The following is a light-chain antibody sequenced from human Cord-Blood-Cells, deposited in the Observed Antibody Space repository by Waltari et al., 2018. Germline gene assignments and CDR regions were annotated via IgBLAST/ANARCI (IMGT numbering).Light chain of an antibody. CDR3: QKYNSAPLT. CDR1: QGISNY. J-gene: IGKJ4*01. Sequence: DIQMTQSPPSLSASLGDSVTITCRASQGISNYLAWYQQKPGKVPKILIYAASTLQSGVPSRFSGSGSVTDFTVTISSLQPEDVATYYCQKYNSAPLTFGGGTKVEIK. CDR2: AAS. V-gene: IGKV1-27*01.